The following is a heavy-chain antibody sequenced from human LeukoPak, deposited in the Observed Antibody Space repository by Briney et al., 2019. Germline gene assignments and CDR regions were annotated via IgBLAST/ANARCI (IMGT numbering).Heavy chain of an antibody. Sequence: SETLSLTCTVSGGSISSYYWSWIRQPPGKGLEWIGYIYYSGSTNYNPSLKSRVTISVDTSKNQFSLKLSSVTAADTAVYYCAREEHSSGWAAHYYYMDVWGKGTTVTISS. CDR1: GGSISSYY. V-gene: IGHV4-59*01. J-gene: IGHJ6*03. CDR3: AREEHSSGWAAHYYYMDV. D-gene: IGHD6-19*01. CDR2: IYYSGST.